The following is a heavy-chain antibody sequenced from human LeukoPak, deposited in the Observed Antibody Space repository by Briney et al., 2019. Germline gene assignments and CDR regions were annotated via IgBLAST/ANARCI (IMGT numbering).Heavy chain of an antibody. J-gene: IGHJ4*02. CDR2: IRYDGSNK. V-gene: IGHV3-30*02. D-gene: IGHD3-3*01. CDR3: AKGPRGVFWSGYPFDY. CDR1: GFTFSSYG. Sequence: GGSLRLSCAASGFTFSSYGMHWVRQAPGKGLEWVAFIRYDGSNKYYADSVKGRFTISRDNSKNTLYLQMNSLRAEDTAVYYCAKGPRGVFWSGYPFDYWGQGTLVTVSS.